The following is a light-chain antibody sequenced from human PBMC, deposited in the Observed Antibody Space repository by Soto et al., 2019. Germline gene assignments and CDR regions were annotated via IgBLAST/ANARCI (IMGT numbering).Light chain of an antibody. CDR1: QDVSSH. Sequence: DLPMTQFPSSLSASVGDRVTITCRASQDVSSHLAWFQQRPGNAPKSLIYAVSNLYSGVPSRFSGSGSGTTYTLTINDLQPEDFATYFCQQFKFYPLTFAGGTKVEI. CDR3: QQFKFYPLT. J-gene: IGKJ4*01. CDR2: AVS. V-gene: IGKV1-16*01.